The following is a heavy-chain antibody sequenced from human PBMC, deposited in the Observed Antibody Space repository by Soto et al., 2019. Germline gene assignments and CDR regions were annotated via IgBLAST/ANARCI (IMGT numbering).Heavy chain of an antibody. CDR1: GGSVSSGSYY. V-gene: IGHV4-61*01. J-gene: IGHJ4*02. CDR2: VSYRGIT. CDR3: ATDVDTAMATDY. Sequence: PSETLSLTCSVSGGSVSSGSYYWSWIRQPPGKGLEWIGQVSYRGITNYNPSLKSRVTMSVDTSKNELSLNLSSVTAADTAVYYCATDVDTAMATDYWGQGTLVTVSS. D-gene: IGHD5-18*01.